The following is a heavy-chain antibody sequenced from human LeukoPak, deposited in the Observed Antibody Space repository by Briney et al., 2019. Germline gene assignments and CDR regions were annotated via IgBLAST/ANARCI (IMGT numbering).Heavy chain of an antibody. V-gene: IGHV3-20*04. J-gene: IGHJ5*02. CDR3: ARVVTTGPNWFDP. D-gene: IGHD4-23*01. CDR1: GFTFDDYG. CDR2: INWNGGST. Sequence: GGSLRLSCAASGFTFDDYGMSWVRQAPGKGLEWVSGINWNGGSTGYADSEKGRFTISRDNAKNTLYLQMNSLRAEDTALYYCARVVTTGPNWFDPWGQGTLVTVSS.